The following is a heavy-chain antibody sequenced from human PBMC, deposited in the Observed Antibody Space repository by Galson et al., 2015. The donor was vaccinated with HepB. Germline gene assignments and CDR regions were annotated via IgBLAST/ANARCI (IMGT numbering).Heavy chain of an antibody. CDR3: ASPHAVGGTPAHDAFDI. CDR2: IIPILGIA. V-gene: IGHV1-69*04. J-gene: IGHJ3*02. CDR1: GGTFSSYA. Sequence: SVKVSCKASGGTFSSYAISWVRQAPGQGLEWMGRIIPILGIANYAQKFQGRVTITADKSTSTAYMELSSLGSEDTAVYYCASPHAVGGTPAHDAFDIWGQGTMVTVSS. D-gene: IGHD1-26*01.